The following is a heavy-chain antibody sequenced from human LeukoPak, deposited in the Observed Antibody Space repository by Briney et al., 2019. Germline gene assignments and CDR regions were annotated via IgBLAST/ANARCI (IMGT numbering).Heavy chain of an antibody. CDR2: ISGSGGST. D-gene: IGHD6-13*01. CDR1: GFTFSSYA. Sequence: GGSLRLSCAASGFTFSSYAMSWVRQAPGKGLEWVSGISGSGGSTYYADSVKGRFTISRDNSKNTLYLQMNSLRAEDTAVYYCAKDRGIAAAPGESDYWGQGTLVTVSS. J-gene: IGHJ4*02. CDR3: AKDRGIAAAPGESDY. V-gene: IGHV3-23*01.